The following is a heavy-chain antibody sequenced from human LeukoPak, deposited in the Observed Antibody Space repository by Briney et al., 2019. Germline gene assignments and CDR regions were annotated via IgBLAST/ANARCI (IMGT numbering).Heavy chain of an antibody. CDR3: ARDRNAGYYYYGMDV. V-gene: IGHV4-34*01. CDR1: GGSFSGYY. CDR2: INHSGST. J-gene: IGHJ6*02. Sequence: SETLSLTCAVYGGSFSGYYWSWIHQPPGKGLEWIGEINHSGSTNYNPSLKSRVTISVDTSKNQFSLKLSSVTAADTAVYNCARDRNAGYYYYGMDVWGQGTTVTVSS.